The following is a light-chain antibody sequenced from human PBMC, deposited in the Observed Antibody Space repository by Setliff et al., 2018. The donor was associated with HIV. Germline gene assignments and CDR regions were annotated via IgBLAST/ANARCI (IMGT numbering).Light chain of an antibody. CDR1: SSDVGNYNY. CDR2: DVS. J-gene: IGLJ1*01. V-gene: IGLV2-14*01. CDR3: SSYTGRSTLV. Sequence: QSALTQPAPVSGSPGQSITISCTGISSDVGNYNYVSWYQEHPGKAPKLMIYDVSKRPSGVANRFSGSKSGNTASLTISGLQAEGEADYHCSSYTGRSTLVFGTGTKGTV.